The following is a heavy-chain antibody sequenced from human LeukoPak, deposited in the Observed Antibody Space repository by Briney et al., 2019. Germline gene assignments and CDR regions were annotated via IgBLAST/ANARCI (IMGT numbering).Heavy chain of an antibody. J-gene: IGHJ5*02. CDR3: VRDGGDILTGYYWFDP. CDR2: ISSSGSTI. CDR1: GFTFSDYY. D-gene: IGHD3-9*01. V-gene: IGHV3-11*01. Sequence: GGSLRLSCAASGFTFSDYYMSWIRQAPGKGLEWVSYISSSGSTIYYADSVKGRFTISRDNAKNSLYLQMNSLRAEDTAVYYCVRDGGDILTGYYWFDPWGQGTLVTVSS.